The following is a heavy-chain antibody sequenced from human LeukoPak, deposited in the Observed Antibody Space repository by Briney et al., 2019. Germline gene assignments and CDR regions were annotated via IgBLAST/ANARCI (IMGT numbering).Heavy chain of an antibody. CDR1: GGTFSSYA. CDR3: AREGIVGATETFDY. Sequence: ASVKVSCKASGGTFSSYAISWVRQAPGQGLEWMGWISAYNGNTNYAQKLQGRVTMTTDTSTSTAYMELRSLRSDDTAVYYCAREGIVGATETFDYWGQGTLVAVSS. D-gene: IGHD1-26*01. J-gene: IGHJ4*02. CDR2: ISAYNGNT. V-gene: IGHV1-18*01.